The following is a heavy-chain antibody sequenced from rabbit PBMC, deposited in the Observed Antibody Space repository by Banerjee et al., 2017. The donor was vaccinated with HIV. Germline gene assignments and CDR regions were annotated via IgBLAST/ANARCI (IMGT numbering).Heavy chain of an antibody. CDR2: IYAGSTGTT. Sequence: QEQLEESGGDLVKPEGSLTLTCTASGFSFSNSYWICWVRQAPRKGLEWIACIYAGSTGTTYYASWARGRFTISRTSSTTVALQMTSLTAADTATYFCARDLAGVIGWNFDLWGQGTLVTVS. CDR1: GFSFSNSYW. J-gene: IGHJ4*01. CDR3: ARDLAGVIGWNFDL. V-gene: IGHV1S45*01. D-gene: IGHD4-1*01.